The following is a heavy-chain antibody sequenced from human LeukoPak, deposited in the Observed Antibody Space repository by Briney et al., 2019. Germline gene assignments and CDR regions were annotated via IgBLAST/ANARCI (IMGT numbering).Heavy chain of an antibody. V-gene: IGHV4-61*02. CDR1: GGSISSGSYY. J-gene: IGHJ5*02. D-gene: IGHD2/OR15-2a*01. CDR3: ARDVSFSWFDP. CDR2: IYTSGST. Sequence: SQTLSLTCTVSGGSISSGSYYWSWIRQPAGKGLEWIGRIYTSGSTNYNPSLKSRVTISVGTSKNQFSLKLSSVTAADTAVYYCARDVSFSWFDPWGQGTLVTVSS.